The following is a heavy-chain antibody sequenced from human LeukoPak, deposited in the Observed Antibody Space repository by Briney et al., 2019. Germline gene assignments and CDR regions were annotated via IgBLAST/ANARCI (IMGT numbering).Heavy chain of an antibody. D-gene: IGHD1-26*01. J-gene: IGHJ4*02. CDR3: ARDRSASPCFDY. Sequence: PGGSLRLSCAASGFTLSSYSMNWVRQAPGKGLEWVSSISSSSSYIYYADSVKGRFTISRDNAKNSLYLQMNSLRAEDTAVYYCARDRSASPCFDYWGQGTLVTVSS. CDR2: ISSSSSYI. V-gene: IGHV3-21*01. CDR1: GFTLSSYS.